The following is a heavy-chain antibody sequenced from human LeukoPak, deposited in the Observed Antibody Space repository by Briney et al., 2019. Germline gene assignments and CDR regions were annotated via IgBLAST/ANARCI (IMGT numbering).Heavy chain of an antibody. D-gene: IGHD6-13*01. V-gene: IGHV3-30*02. J-gene: IGHJ4*02. CDR2: IRYDGSNK. Sequence: GGSLRLSCAASGFTFSSYGMHWVRQAPGKGLEWVAFIRYDGSNKYYADSVKGRFTISRDNAKNSLYLQMNSLRAEDTAVYYCAREGYSSSWYIGYWGQGTLVTVSS. CDR3: AREGYSSSWYIGY. CDR1: GFTFSSYG.